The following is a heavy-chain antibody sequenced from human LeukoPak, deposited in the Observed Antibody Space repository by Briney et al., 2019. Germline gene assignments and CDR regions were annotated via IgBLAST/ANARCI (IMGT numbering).Heavy chain of an antibody. CDR2: IKQDGSEK. D-gene: IGHD5-18*01. V-gene: IGHV3-7*01. CDR3: ARGGGYSYGSFDY. Sequence: GGSLRLSCAASGFTFSSYWMSWVRQAPGKGLEWVANIKQDGSEKYYVDSVKGRFTISRDNAKNTLYLQMNSLRAEDTAVYYCARGGGYSYGSFDYWGQGTLVTVSS. CDR1: GFTFSSYW. J-gene: IGHJ4*02.